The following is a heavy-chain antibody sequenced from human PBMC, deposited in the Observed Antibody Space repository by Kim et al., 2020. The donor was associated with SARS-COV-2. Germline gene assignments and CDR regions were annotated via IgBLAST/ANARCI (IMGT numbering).Heavy chain of an antibody. Sequence: SETLSLTCAVSGGSISSGGYSWSWIRQPPGKGLEWIGYIYHSGSTYYNPSLKSRVTISVDRSKNQFSLKLSSVTAADTAVYYCASARGGDYCSCGSCYSEVDAFDIWGQGTMVTVSS. CDR1: GGSISSGGYS. J-gene: IGHJ3*02. CDR2: IYHSGST. D-gene: IGHD2-15*01. V-gene: IGHV4-30-2*01. CDR3: ASARGGDYCSCGSCYSEVDAFDI.